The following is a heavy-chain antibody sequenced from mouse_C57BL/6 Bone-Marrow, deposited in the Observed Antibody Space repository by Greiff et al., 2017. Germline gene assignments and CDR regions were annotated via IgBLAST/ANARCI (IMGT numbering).Heavy chain of an antibody. D-gene: IGHD1-1*01. CDR2: ISGGGGNT. CDR1: GFTFSSYT. J-gene: IGHJ1*03. Sequence: EVQLVESGGGLVKPGGSLKLSCAASGFTFSSYTMSWVRQTPEKRLQWVAAISGGGGNTYYPDSVKGRFTISRDTDKNIQYLQMSRLRSEDTALYYCSRQVTTVLATKYFDVWGTGTTVTVSS. V-gene: IGHV5-9*01. CDR3: SRQVTTVLATKYFDV.